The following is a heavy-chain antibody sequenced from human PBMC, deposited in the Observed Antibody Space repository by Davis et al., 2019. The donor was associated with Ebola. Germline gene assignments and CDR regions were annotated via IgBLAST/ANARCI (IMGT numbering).Heavy chain of an antibody. CDR1: GGSINNYF. Sequence: ETLSLTCTVSGGSINNYFWSWIRQPPGKGLEWIGNIHYLGNTKYNPSLKSRVTMSVDTSKNQFSLKLSSVTAADTAVYYCARGNYGDYIVLYYYNMDVWGQGTTVTVSS. CDR2: IHYLGNT. J-gene: IGHJ6*02. V-gene: IGHV4-59*01. D-gene: IGHD4-17*01. CDR3: ARGNYGDYIVLYYYNMDV.